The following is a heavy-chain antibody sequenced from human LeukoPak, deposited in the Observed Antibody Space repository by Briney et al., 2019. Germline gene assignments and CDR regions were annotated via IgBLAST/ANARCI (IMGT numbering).Heavy chain of an antibody. J-gene: IGHJ4*02. CDR1: GFTFSSYW. D-gene: IGHD6-13*01. V-gene: IGHV3-7*01. CDR3: ARDSQIAAAGTGDY. CDR2: IKQDGSEK. Sequence: PGGSLRLSCAASGFTFSSYWMSWVRQAPGKGLEWVANIKQDGSEKYYVDSVKGRFTISRDNAKNSLYLQMNSLRAEDTAVYYCARDSQIAAAGTGDYWGQGTLVTVSS.